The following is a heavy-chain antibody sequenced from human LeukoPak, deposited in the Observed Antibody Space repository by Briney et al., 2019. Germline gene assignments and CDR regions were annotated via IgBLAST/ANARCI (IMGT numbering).Heavy chain of an antibody. CDR1: GFTVSSDF. J-gene: IGHJ1*01. CDR3: ANRGS. V-gene: IGHV3-53*01. D-gene: IGHD5-12*01. CDR2: LQNGAT. Sequence: GSLLLSCAASGFTVSSDFMTSVRQAPGKGLEWVSMLQNGATFYADSVKGRFTISSDTSKNALYLQMNSLRAEDTAVYYCANRGSWGQGTLVTVS.